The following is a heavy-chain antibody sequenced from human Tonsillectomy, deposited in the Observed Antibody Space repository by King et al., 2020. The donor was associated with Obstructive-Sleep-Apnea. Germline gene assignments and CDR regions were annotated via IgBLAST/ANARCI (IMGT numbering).Heavy chain of an antibody. CDR2: ILYDGNNK. CDR1: GFTFSTYG. J-gene: IGHJ4*02. Sequence: HVQLVESGGGVVQPGRSLRLSCTASGFTFSTYGMHWVRQAPGKGLEWVAVILYDGNNKYYADRVKGRLTLSRDNSKNTLYLRMNSLRAEDTAVYYCAKDSGVGCTCGSCYRYFDCWGQGTLLTVS. CDR3: AKDSGVGCTCGSCYRYFDC. D-gene: IGHD2-15*01. V-gene: IGHV3-30*18.